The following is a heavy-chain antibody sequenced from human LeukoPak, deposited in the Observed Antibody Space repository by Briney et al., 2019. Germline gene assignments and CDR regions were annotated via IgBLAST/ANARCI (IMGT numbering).Heavy chain of an antibody. J-gene: IGHJ5*02. CDR2: IIPIFGTA. Sequence: SVKVSCKASGGTFSSYAISWVRQAPGQGLEWMGGIIPIFGTANYAQKFLGRVTITTDESTSTAYMELSSLRSEDTAVYYCARDSSYCGGDCYSTNWFDPWGQGTLVTVSS. V-gene: IGHV1-69*05. D-gene: IGHD2-21*02. CDR1: GGTFSSYA. CDR3: ARDSSYCGGDCYSTNWFDP.